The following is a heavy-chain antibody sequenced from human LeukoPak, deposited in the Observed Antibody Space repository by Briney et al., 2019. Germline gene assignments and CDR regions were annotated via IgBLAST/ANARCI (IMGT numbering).Heavy chain of an antibody. V-gene: IGHV4-61*05. J-gene: IGHJ4*02. D-gene: IGHD5-12*01. CDR2: INYSGRT. CDR1: GGSISSSSYY. CDR3: ARHESSGYAFYEY. Sequence: PSETLSLTCTVSGGSISSSSYYWGWIRQPPGKGLEWIGYINYSGRTKYNPSLKSRATISVDTSKNQFSLTLSSVTAADTAVYYCARHESSGYAFYEYWGQGTLVTVSS.